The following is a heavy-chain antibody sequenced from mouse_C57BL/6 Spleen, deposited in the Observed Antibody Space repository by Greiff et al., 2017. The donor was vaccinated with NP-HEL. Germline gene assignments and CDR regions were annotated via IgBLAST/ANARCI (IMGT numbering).Heavy chain of an antibody. V-gene: IGHV1-54*01. CDR1: GYAFTNYL. J-gene: IGHJ2*01. Sequence: VQLQQSGAELVRPGTSVKVSCKASGYAFTNYLIEWVKQRPGQGLEWIGVINPGSGGTNYNEKFKGKATLTADKSSSTAYMQLSSLTSEDSAVYFCAISNYDYDGYYFDYWGQGTTLTVSS. CDR2: INPGSGGT. CDR3: AISNYDYDGYYFDY. D-gene: IGHD2-4*01.